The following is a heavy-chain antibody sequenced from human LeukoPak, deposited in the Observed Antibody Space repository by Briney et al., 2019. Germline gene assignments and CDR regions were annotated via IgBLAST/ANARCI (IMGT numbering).Heavy chain of an antibody. CDR3: ARADYDILTGGAFDI. CDR2: IYYSGST. D-gene: IGHD3-9*01. V-gene: IGHV4-39*01. Sequence: SETLSLTCTVSGGSISSSSYNWGWIRQPPGKGLEWIGSIYYSGSTYYNPSLKSRVTISVDTSKNQFSLKLSSVTAADTAVYYCARADYDILTGGAFDIWGQGTMVTVSS. CDR1: GGSISSSSYN. J-gene: IGHJ3*02.